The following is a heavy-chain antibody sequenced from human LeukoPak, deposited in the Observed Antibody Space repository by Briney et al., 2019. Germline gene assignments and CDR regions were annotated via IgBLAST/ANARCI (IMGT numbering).Heavy chain of an antibody. J-gene: IGHJ4*02. Sequence: GGSLRLSCAASGFTFSSYGMHWVRQAPGKGLEWVAVIWYDGSNKYYADSVKGRFTISRDNSKNTLYLQMNSLRAEDTAVYYCAKDSRRAAAGTPDYWGQGTLVTVSS. V-gene: IGHV3-33*06. CDR1: GFTFSSYG. CDR2: IWYDGSNK. CDR3: AKDSRRAAAGTPDY. D-gene: IGHD6-13*01.